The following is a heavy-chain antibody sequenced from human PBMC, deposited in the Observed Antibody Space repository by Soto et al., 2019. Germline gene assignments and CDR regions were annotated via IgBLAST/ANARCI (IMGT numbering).Heavy chain of an antibody. J-gene: IGHJ6*02. Sequence: GGSLRLSCAASGFTFSSYEMNWVRQAPGKGLEWVSYISSSGSTKYYADSVKGRFTISRDNAKNSLYLQMNSLRAEDTAVYYCASSCSSTSCYSSLYYYYGMDVWGQGTTVTVSS. D-gene: IGHD2-2*02. CDR1: GFTFSSYE. CDR2: ISSSGSTK. CDR3: ASSCSSTSCYSSLYYYYGMDV. V-gene: IGHV3-48*03.